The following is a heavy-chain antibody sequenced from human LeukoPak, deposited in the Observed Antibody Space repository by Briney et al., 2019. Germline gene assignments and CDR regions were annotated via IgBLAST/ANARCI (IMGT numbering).Heavy chain of an antibody. Sequence: GGSLRLSCAASGFTFSSYSMKWVRQAPGKGLEWVSSISSSSSYIYYADSVKGRFTISRDNAKNSLYLQMNSLRAEDTAVYFCASGGPGMPVGGGIDYWGQGTLVTVSS. CDR1: GFTFSSYS. J-gene: IGHJ4*02. V-gene: IGHV3-21*01. CDR3: ASGGPGMPVGGGIDY. CDR2: ISSSSSYI. D-gene: IGHD1-26*01.